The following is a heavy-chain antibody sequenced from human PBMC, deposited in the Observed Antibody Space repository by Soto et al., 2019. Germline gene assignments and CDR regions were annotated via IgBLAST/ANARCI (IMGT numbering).Heavy chain of an antibody. Sequence: EVQLLESGGGLVQPGGSLRLSCAASGFTFSSYAMSWVRQAPGKGLEWVSAISGSGGSTYYADSVKGRFTISRDNSKNTLYLQMNSRRAEDTAGYYCAKVIAAAGTGYWFDPWGQGTLVTVSS. CDR1: GFTFSSYA. CDR2: ISGSGGST. CDR3: AKVIAAAGTGYWFDP. D-gene: IGHD6-13*01. V-gene: IGHV3-23*01. J-gene: IGHJ5*02.